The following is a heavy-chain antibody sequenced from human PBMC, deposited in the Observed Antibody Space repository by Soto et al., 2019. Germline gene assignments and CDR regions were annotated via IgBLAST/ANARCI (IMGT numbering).Heavy chain of an antibody. J-gene: IGHJ6*03. D-gene: IGHD2-2*01. CDR3: ALRYCSRTSCPPLNKYFYMDV. V-gene: IGHV3-21*05. Sequence: SGFTFSTYSMNWVRQAPGKGLEWVSYISSSSSDIYYADSVKGRFPISRDNSKNTLYLQMNSLRAEDTAVYYCALRYCSRTSCPPLNKYFYMDVWGKGTTVTVSS. CDR2: ISSSSSDI. CDR1: GFTFSTYS.